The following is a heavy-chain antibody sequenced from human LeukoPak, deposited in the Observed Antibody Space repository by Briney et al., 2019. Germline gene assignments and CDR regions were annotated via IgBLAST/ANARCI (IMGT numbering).Heavy chain of an antibody. CDR3: ATGFRAAAGKYYFDF. Sequence: GGSLRLSCAAAGFTSTNYAMNWVRQAPGKGLEWVSGISGSGGSTYRADSGKGRFTISRDNSKSTVYLEMNSLRADDMAVYYCATGFRAAAGKYYFDFWGQGTLVTVSS. CDR1: GFTSTNYA. D-gene: IGHD6-13*01. J-gene: IGHJ4*02. CDR2: ISGSGGST. V-gene: IGHV3-23*01.